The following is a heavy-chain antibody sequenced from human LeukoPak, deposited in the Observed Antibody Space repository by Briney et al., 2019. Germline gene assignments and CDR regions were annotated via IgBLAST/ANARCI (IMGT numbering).Heavy chain of an antibody. D-gene: IGHD6-13*01. Sequence: ASVKVSCKVSGYTLTELSMHWVRQAPGKGLEWMGGFDPEDGETIYAQKFQGRVTMTEDTSTDTAYMELSSLRSEDTAVYYCATDLGTKAAAGRHYWGQGTLVTVSS. V-gene: IGHV1-24*01. CDR3: ATDLGTKAAAGRHY. CDR2: FDPEDGET. J-gene: IGHJ4*02. CDR1: GYTLTELS.